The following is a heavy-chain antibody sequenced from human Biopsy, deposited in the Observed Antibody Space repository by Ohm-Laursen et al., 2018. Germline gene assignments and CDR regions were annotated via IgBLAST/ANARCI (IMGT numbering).Heavy chain of an antibody. Sequence: TLSLTCAVYGEPFNGYYWSWIRQTPGKGLEWIGEINHSGRTNYNPSLKSRVTISVDTSKNQFSLKVRSVTAADTAVYYCVRGVDYYDPYHYYALDVWGQGRRSPSP. CDR3: VRGVDYYDPYHYYALDV. D-gene: IGHD3-22*01. CDR2: INHSGRT. J-gene: IGHJ6*02. CDR1: GEPFNGYY. V-gene: IGHV4-34*01.